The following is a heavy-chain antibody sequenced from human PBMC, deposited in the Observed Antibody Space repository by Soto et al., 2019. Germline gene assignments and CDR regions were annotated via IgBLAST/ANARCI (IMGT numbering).Heavy chain of an antibody. J-gene: IGHJ4*02. Sequence: QITLNESGPTVVKPTETLTLTCTFSGFSLTTSGVGVGWVRQSPGKAPEWLAFIYCDDDKRYSTSLKSRLTITKDTSKNQVVLTMANVDPADTATYYCAHRVRRAVFGLVTTTAIYVDFWGQGTPVVVSS. D-gene: IGHD3-3*01. CDR2: IYCDDDK. V-gene: IGHV2-5*02. CDR3: AHRVRRAVFGLVTTTAIYVDF. CDR1: GFSLTTSGVG.